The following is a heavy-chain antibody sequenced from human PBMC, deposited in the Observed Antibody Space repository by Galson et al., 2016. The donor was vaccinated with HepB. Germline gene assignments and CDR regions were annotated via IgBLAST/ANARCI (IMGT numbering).Heavy chain of an antibody. J-gene: IGHJ6*02. Sequence: SLRLSCAASGFTFSSYAMGWVRQAPGKGLAWVAVVSYDGYSKYYADSVKGRFTISRDNSKTTMYLQMNSLRVEDTAVYYCAKDVYTSGSEYGMDVWGQGTTVTVSS. CDR1: GFTFSSYA. D-gene: IGHD3-10*01. CDR2: VSYDGYSK. V-gene: IGHV3-30*18. CDR3: AKDVYTSGSEYGMDV.